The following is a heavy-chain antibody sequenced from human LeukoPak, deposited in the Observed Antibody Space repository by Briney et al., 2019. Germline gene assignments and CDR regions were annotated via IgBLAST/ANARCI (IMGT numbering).Heavy chain of an antibody. CDR1: GGSISSGGYY. CDR2: IYYSGST. D-gene: IGHD6-13*01. CDR3: ARLSGYSSSWYYYGMDV. J-gene: IGHJ6*02. Sequence: SETLSLTCTVSGGSISSGGYYRSWIRQHPGKGLEWIGYIYYSGSTYYNPSLKSRVTISVDTSKNQFSLKLSSVTAADTAVYYCARLSGYSSSWYYYGMDVWGQGTTVTVSS. V-gene: IGHV4-31*03.